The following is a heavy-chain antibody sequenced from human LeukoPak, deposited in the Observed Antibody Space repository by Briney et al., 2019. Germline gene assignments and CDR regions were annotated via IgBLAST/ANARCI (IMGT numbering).Heavy chain of an antibody. J-gene: IGHJ4*02. V-gene: IGHV3-43*01. CDR1: GFNFDDYS. CDR2: IRWDVGRT. Sequence: PGGSLRLSCVLSGFNFDDYSIHWVRQAPGKGLEWVGLIRWDVGRTHCGDSVKGRFTISRDKSRNSLYLQMSSVTTEDAALYYCAKEKLDTLWCTFDYWSQGTLVTVSS. D-gene: IGHD4/OR15-4a*01. CDR3: AKEKLDTLWCTFDY.